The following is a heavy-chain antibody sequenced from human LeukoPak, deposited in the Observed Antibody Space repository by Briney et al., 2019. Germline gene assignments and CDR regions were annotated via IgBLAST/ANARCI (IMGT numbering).Heavy chain of an antibody. V-gene: IGHV3-53*05. J-gene: IGHJ5*02. CDR2: IYSGGDT. CDR1: GFTVGSKY. CDR3: AKDIGYCSGGSCPTWFDP. D-gene: IGHD2-15*01. Sequence: PGGSLRLSCAASGFTVGSKYMTWVRQAPGKGLEWVSIIYSGGDTYYADSVKGRFTISRDNSKNTLYLQMNSLRAEDTAVYYCAKDIGYCSGGSCPTWFDPWGQGTLVTVSS.